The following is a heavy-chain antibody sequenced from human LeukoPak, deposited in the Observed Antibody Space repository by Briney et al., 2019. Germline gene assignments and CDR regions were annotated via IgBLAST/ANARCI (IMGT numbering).Heavy chain of an antibody. CDR2: INPDGGS. J-gene: IGHJ4*02. V-gene: IGHV3-23*01. D-gene: IGHD3-10*01. CDR3: ARSGVATCHY. Sequence: GGSLRLSCPASGFTFSDYAVSWVRQAPGKGLEWVSSINPDGGSFFADSVKGRFTISRDDSRSVVYLQMNTLSAEDTAVYYCARSGVATCHYWGQGILVTVSS. CDR1: GFTFSDYA.